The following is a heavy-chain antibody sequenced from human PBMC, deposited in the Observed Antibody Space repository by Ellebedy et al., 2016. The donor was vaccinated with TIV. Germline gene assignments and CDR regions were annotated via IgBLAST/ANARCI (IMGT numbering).Heavy chain of an antibody. CDR2: TNTSSGTS. Sequence: AASVKVSCKASGFTFINYYIHWVRQAPGQGLEWMGITNTSSGTSMYAQNFQDRVTMSRDTSTGTVYMEVTGLKSEDTAVYYCARGTSRGSERSGGWFDPWGQGTLVTVSS. V-gene: IGHV1-46*01. D-gene: IGHD1-7*01. J-gene: IGHJ5*02. CDR1: GFTFINYY. CDR3: ARGTSRGSERSGGWFDP.